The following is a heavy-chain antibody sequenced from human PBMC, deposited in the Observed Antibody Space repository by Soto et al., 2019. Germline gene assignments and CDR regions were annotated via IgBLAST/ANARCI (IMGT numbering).Heavy chain of an antibody. D-gene: IGHD5-18*01. J-gene: IGHJ4*02. CDR1: GGSISNYY. Sequence: QVQLQESGPGLVKPSETLSLTCIVSGGSISNYYWSWIRQPPGKGLEWIGYIYYSGSTNYNPSLTRRVTITVDTSKNQCSVKLSSVTAADTAVYYCARHRYSYGVYYFDYWGQGTLVTVSS. CDR2: IYYSGST. V-gene: IGHV4-59*08. CDR3: ARHRYSYGVYYFDY.